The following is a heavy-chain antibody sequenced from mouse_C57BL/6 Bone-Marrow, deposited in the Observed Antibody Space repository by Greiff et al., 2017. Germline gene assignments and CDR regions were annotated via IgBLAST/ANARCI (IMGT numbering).Heavy chain of an antibody. J-gene: IGHJ2*01. V-gene: IGHV1-82*01. CDR3: ARWAFDYFDY. CDR2: IYPGDGDT. CDR1: GYAFSSSW. Sequence: QVQLKESGPELVKPGASVKISCKASGYAFSSSWMNWVKQRPGKGLEWIGRIYPGDGDTNYNGKFKGKATLTADKSSSTAYMQLSSLTSEDSAVYFCARWAFDYFDYWGQGTTLTVSS.